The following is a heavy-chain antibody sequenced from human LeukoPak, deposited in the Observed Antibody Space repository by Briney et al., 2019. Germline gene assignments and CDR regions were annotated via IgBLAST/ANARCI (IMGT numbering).Heavy chain of an antibody. CDR3: ARHFPAANAFDI. J-gene: IGHJ3*02. CDR2: IYSGGST. Sequence: GGSLRLSCAASGFTVSSNYMSWVRQAPGKGLEWVSVIYSGGSTYYADSVKGRFTISRDNSKNTLCLQMNSLRAEDTAVYYCARHFPAANAFDIWGQGTMVTVSS. D-gene: IGHD5-18*01. V-gene: IGHV3-66*04. CDR1: GFTVSSNY.